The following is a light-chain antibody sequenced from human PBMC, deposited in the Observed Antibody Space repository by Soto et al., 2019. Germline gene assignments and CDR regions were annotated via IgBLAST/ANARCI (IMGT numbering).Light chain of an antibody. J-gene: IGLJ2*01. V-gene: IGLV2-8*01. Sequence: QSVLTQPPSASGSPGQSVTISCTGTSSDVGGCNYVSWYQQHPGKAPKLMIYEVSKRPSGVPDRFSGSKSGNTASLTVPGLQAEDEADYYCSSYAGSTVVFGGGTQLTVL. CDR1: SSDVGGCNY. CDR3: SSYAGSTVV. CDR2: EVS.